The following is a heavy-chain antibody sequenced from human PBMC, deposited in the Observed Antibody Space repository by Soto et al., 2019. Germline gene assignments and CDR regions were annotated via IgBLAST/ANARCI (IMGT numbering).Heavy chain of an antibody. Sequence: GASLKISCKGSGYSFTSYWISWVRQMPGKGLEWMGRIDPSDSHINYGPSFEGHVTISADKSISTAYLQWSSLEASDTAKYYCARHFYQKGDFDFWGQGTLVTVSS. D-gene: IGHD2-2*01. CDR3: ARHFYQKGDFDF. J-gene: IGHJ4*02. V-gene: IGHV5-10-1*01. CDR1: GYSFTSYW. CDR2: IDPSDSHI.